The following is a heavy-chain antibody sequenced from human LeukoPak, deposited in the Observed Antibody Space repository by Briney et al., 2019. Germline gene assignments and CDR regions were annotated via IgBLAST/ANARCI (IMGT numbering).Heavy chain of an antibody. CDR1: GFTFSRYA. CDR3: ARDSSDY. V-gene: IGHV3-30-3*01. Sequence: GAPLRLSCAVSGFTFSRYAMHWVRQAPGKGLEWVAVISYDGSKKAYSVKGRFTISRDNSKNTLYLQMTSLRAEDTAVYYCARDSSDYWGQGTLVT. J-gene: IGHJ4*02. CDR2: ISYDGSKK.